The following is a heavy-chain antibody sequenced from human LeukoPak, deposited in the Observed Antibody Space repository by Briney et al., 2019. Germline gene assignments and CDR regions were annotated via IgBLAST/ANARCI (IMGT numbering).Heavy chain of an antibody. V-gene: IGHV4-30-2*01. J-gene: IGHJ4*02. CDR2: ISQSGNT. Sequence: PSETLSLTCTVSGGSISSGPSFWTWIRQPPGKGLEWIGYISQSGNTYSNPSLKSRVTISVDKSKNQFSLNLSSVAAADTAVYYCARDHHAPPSGSYSYYWGQGTLVTVSS. CDR3: ARDHHAPPSGSYSYY. CDR1: GGSISSGPSF. D-gene: IGHD1-26*01.